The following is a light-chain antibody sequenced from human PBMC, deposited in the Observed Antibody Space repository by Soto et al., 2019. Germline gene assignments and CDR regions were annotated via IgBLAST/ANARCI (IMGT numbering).Light chain of an antibody. J-gene: IGLJ1*01. V-gene: IGLV2-8*01. CDR1: SSDVGGYNF. CDR3: SSYAGSNNFV. CDR2: QVS. Sequence: QSVLTQPPSASGSPGQSVTISCTGTSSDVGGYNFVSWYQHHPGKAPKLMIYQVSKRPSGVPDRFSGSKSGNTASLTVSGLQAEDKADYYCSSYAGSNNFVFGTGTKVTVL.